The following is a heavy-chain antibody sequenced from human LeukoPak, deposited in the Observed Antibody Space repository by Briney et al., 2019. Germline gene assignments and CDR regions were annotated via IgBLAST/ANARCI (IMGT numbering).Heavy chain of an antibody. Sequence: PSETLSLTCTVSGGSISGYHWSWIRQSPRKGLEWIGYIYDSGSTNYNPSLKSRVTISLDTSKNQVSLRLNFVTTADTAVYYCARDREQHLVRWFEPWGQGTLVTVSS. D-gene: IGHD6-13*01. V-gene: IGHV4-59*01. J-gene: IGHJ5*02. CDR2: IYDSGST. CDR3: ARDREQHLVRWFEP. CDR1: GGSISGYH.